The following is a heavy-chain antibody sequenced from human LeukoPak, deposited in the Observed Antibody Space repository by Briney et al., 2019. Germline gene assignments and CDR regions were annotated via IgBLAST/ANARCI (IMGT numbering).Heavy chain of an antibody. J-gene: IGHJ3*02. CDR1: GFTFSNYP. V-gene: IGHV3-23*01. D-gene: IGHD3-22*01. CDR2: ISGTGGST. Sequence: GGSLRLSCAASGFTFSNYPMNWVRQSPERGLEGVSAISGTGGSTSYADSLKGRFTISRDNSKNTLYLHTSSLTAEDTAVYYCAKECGRDYDDRAFDIWGQGTMVTVSS. CDR3: AKECGRDYDDRAFDI.